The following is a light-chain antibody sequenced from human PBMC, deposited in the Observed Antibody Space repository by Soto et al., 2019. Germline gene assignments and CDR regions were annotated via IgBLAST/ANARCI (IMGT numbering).Light chain of an antibody. J-gene: IGKJ1*01. CDR2: AAS. CDR3: QQSYTIPQT. CDR1: QNIKTY. Sequence: DIQMTQSPSSLSASVGNRVTITCRASQNIKTYLNWYQQKPGKAPNLLIYAASNLHGGVPSRFSGSGSGTDFTLPISSLQPGDFATYFCQQSYTIPQTFGQGTKVEVK. V-gene: IGKV1-39*01.